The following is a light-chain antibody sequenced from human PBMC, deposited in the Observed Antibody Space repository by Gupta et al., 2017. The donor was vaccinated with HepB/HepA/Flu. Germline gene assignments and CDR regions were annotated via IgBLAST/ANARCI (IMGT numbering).Light chain of an antibody. CDR1: SCIFANNY. CDR3: QSYDSTNVV. V-gene: IGLV6-57*02. J-gene: IGLJ3*02. Sequence: FILTQPHSVSESPGKTVPISCTGSSCIFANNYVQWYQQRPGSAPTTVIDENKQRPSEVPDRFSGSIDSSSNSASLTSSGLKTEDEADYYCQSYDSTNVVFGGGTKLTVL. CDR2: ENK.